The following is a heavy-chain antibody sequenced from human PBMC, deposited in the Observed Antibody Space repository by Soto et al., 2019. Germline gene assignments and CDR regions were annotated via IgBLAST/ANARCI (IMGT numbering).Heavy chain of an antibody. J-gene: IGHJ5*02. CDR2: MNPGSGNT. CDR1: GYTFTNYE. D-gene: IGHD3-10*01. CDR3: ARMAASGSLNWFDP. V-gene: IGHV1-8*01. Sequence: ASVKVSCKASGYTFTNYEINWVRQATGQGLEWMGWMNPGSGNTDYAHKFQGRVTMTRNISTSTAYMELSRLGSDDTAIYYCARMAASGSLNWFDPWGQGTLVTVSS.